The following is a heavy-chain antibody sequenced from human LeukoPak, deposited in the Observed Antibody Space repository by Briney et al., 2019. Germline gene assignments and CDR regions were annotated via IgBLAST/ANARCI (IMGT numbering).Heavy chain of an antibody. D-gene: IGHD3-16*01. Sequence: SETLSLTCTVSGGSISSSSSYWGWIRQPPGKGLEWIGSIYYSGSTYYNPSLKGRVTISVDTSKNQFSLKLSSVTAADTAVYYCARRVTAHFDYWGQGTLVTVSS. CDR2: IYYSGST. V-gene: IGHV4-39*01. CDR3: ARRVTAHFDY. J-gene: IGHJ4*02. CDR1: GGSISSSSSY.